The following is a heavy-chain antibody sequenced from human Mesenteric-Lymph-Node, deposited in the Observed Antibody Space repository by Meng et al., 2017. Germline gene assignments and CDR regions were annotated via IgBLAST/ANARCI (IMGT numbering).Heavy chain of an antibody. J-gene: IGHJ4*02. CDR3: ARDNTRAAFHFDF. Sequence: SETLSLTCTVSGYSITSGYDWGWIRQPPGKGLEWIGSIYHGGSASYNPSLRSGVSIDVDTSKNQFSLKLRSVTAEDTAVYYCARDNTRAAFHFDFWGQGTLVTVSS. CDR1: GYSITSGYD. D-gene: IGHD6-13*01. V-gene: IGHV4-38-2*02. CDR2: IYHGGSA.